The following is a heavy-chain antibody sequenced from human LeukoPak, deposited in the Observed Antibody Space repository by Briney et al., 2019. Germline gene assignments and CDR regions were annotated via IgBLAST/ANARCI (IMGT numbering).Heavy chain of an antibody. Sequence: APVKVSCKASGYTLTSYDINWVRQATGQGLEWMGWMNPNSGNTGYAQKFQGRVTMTRNTSISTAYMELSSLRSEDTAVYYCARGTWGDGYSSSWYRYWGQGTLVTVSS. CDR1: GYTLTSYD. CDR3: ARGTWGDGYSSSWYRY. J-gene: IGHJ4*02. D-gene: IGHD6-13*01. CDR2: MNPNSGNT. V-gene: IGHV1-8*01.